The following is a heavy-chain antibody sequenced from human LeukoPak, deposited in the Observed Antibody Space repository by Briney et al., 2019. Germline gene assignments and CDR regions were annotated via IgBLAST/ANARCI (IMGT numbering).Heavy chain of an antibody. CDR1: GASISGYY. CDR2: IYYSGST. J-gene: IGHJ3*02. D-gene: IGHD1-26*01. CDR3: ARAPGGGSYEGYAFDI. V-gene: IGHV4-59*01. Sequence: SETLSLTCTVPGASISGYYWNWIRQPPGRGLEWIGCIYYSGSTNYNPSLKSRVTISVDTSKNQFSLKLSSVTAADTAVYYCARAPGGGSYEGYAFDIWGQGTMVTVSS.